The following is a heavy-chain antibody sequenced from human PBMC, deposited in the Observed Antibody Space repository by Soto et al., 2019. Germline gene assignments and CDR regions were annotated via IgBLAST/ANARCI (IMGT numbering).Heavy chain of an antibody. D-gene: IGHD3-10*02. V-gene: IGHV4-39*07. CDR3: ARDLVPDGMDV. CDR1: GGSISSSSYY. Sequence: PSETLSLTCTVSGGSISSSSYYWGWIRQPPGKGLEWIGDIYYSGSTYYNPSLKSRVTISVDTSKNQFSLKLSSVTAADTAVYYCARDLVPDGMDVWGQGTTVTVSS. J-gene: IGHJ6*02. CDR2: IYYSGST.